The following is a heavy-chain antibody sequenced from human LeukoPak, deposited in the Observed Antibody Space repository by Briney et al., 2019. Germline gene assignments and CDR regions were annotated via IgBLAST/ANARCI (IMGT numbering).Heavy chain of an antibody. V-gene: IGHV3-64*01. J-gene: IGHJ6*02. CDR1: GFTFSSYA. CDR2: ISSNGGST. Sequence: GGSLRLSCAASGFTFSSYAMHCVRQAPGKGQEYVSAISSNGGSTYYANSVKGRFTISRDNSKNTLYLQMGSLRAEDMAVYYCARDWAAATYYGMDVWGQGTTVTVSS. CDR3: ARDWAAATYYGMDV. D-gene: IGHD6-13*01.